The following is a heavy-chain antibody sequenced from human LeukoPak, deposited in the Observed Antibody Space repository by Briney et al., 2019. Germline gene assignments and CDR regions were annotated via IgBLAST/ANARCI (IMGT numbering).Heavy chain of an antibody. CDR3: AKDSFSHCSSTSCYTFNWFDP. D-gene: IGHD2-2*02. J-gene: IGHJ5*02. CDR1: GFTFSSYG. V-gene: IGHV3-30*02. CDR2: IRYDGSNK. Sequence: PGGSLRLSRAASGFTFSSYGMHWVRQAPGKGLEWVAFIRYDGSNKYYADSAKGRFTISRDNSKNTLYLQMNSLRAEDTAVYYCAKDSFSHCSSTSCYTFNWFDPWGQGTLVTVSS.